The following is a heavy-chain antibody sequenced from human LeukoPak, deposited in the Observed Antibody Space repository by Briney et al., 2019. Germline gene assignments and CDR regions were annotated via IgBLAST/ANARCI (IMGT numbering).Heavy chain of an antibody. CDR2: IYHSGST. CDR3: ASGAWLQFPYFDY. J-gene: IGHJ4*02. CDR1: GGSISSSNW. D-gene: IGHD5-24*01. Sequence: PSGTLSLTCAVSGGSISSSNWWSWVRQPPGKGLEWIGEIYHSGSTNYNPSLKSRVTISVDTSKNQFSLKLSSVTAADTAVYYCASGAWLQFPYFDYWGQGTLVTVSS. V-gene: IGHV4-4*02.